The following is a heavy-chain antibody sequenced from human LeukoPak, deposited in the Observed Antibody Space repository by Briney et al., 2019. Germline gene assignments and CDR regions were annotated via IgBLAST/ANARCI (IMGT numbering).Heavy chain of an antibody. V-gene: IGHV3-23*01. CDR3: AKDDPRGTVVTQGFDY. CDR2: ISGSGGST. CDR1: GFTFSSYA. Sequence: GGSLRLSCAASGFTFSSYAMSWVRQAPGKGLEWVSAISGSGGSTYYADSVKGRFTISRDNSKNTLYLQMNSLRAEDTAVYYCAKDDPRGTVVTQGFDYWGQGTLVTVSS. J-gene: IGHJ4*02. D-gene: IGHD4-23*01.